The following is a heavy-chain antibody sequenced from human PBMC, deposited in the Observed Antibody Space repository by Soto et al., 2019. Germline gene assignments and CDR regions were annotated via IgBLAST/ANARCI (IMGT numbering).Heavy chain of an antibody. J-gene: IGHJ6*03. CDR2: IKQDGSEK. V-gene: IGHV3-7*01. CDR3: ARDRRGVKVAGNYYYYYMDV. Sequence: GGSLRLSCAASGFTFSSYWMSWVRQAPGKGLEWVANIKQDGSEKYYVDSVKGRFTISRDNAKNSLFLQMNSLRAEDTAVYYCARDRRGVKVAGNYYYYYMDVWGKGTTVTVSS. CDR1: GFTFSSYW.